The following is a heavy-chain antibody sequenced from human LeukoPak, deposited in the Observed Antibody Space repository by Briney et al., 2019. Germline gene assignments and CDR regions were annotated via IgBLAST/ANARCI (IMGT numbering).Heavy chain of an antibody. D-gene: IGHD1-26*01. CDR1: GGSISSGGYY. Sequence: SETLSLTCTVSGGSISSGGYYWSWIRQPPGKGLEWIGYIYHSGSTYYNPSLKSRVTISVDRSKNQFSLKLTSVTAADTAVYYCARAGGEVGATTWNYWGQGILVTVSS. J-gene: IGHJ4*02. CDR2: IYHSGST. V-gene: IGHV4-30-2*01. CDR3: ARAGGEVGATTWNY.